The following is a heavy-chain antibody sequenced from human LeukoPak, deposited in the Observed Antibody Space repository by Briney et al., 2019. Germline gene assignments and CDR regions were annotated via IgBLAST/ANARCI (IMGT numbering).Heavy chain of an antibody. CDR3: ATDRGGWYFDL. CDR1: GFTFSSYE. V-gene: IGHV3-48*03. J-gene: IGHJ2*01. CDR2: ISSSGDTI. Sequence: GGSLRLSCTASGFTFSSYEMNWVRQAPGKGLEWLSHISSSGDTISYADSVEGRFTISRDNAKNSLYLQMNSLKSEDTALYYCATDRGGWYFDLWGRGTLVTVSS. D-gene: IGHD2-15*01.